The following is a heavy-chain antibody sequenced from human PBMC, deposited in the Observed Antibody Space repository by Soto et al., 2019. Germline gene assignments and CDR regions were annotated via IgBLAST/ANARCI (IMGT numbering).Heavy chain of an antibody. Sequence: EVQLVESGGGLVQPGGSLRLSCEASGFTFRNYDMHWVRQGTGKGLELVSGISAAGDPDYADSVEGRFSISRENAQNSFFLQMNRLRVGDTAVYYCARTDRVFYGLDVWGQGTTVIVSS. CDR2: ISAAGDP. V-gene: IGHV3-13*05. J-gene: IGHJ6*02. D-gene: IGHD3-10*01. CDR1: GFTFRNYD. CDR3: ARTDRVFYGLDV.